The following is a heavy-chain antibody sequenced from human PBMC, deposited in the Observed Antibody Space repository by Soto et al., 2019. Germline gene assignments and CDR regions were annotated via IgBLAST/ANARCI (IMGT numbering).Heavy chain of an antibody. CDR2: IYYSGST. V-gene: IGHV4-31*01. J-gene: IGHJ3*02. Sequence: QVQLQESGPGLVKPSQTLSLTCTVSGGSISSGGYYWSWIRQHPGKGLEWIGYIYYSGSTYYNPSLKXXVXIXXDTSKNQFSLKLSSVTAADTAVYYCARFRPDAFDIWGQGTMVTVSS. CDR3: ARFRPDAFDI. CDR1: GGSISSGGYY.